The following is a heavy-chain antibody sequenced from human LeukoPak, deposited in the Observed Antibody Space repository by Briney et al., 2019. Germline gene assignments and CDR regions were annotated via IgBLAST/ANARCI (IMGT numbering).Heavy chain of an antibody. CDR1: GYTFTSCG. Sequence: ASVRVSCKASGYTFTSCGISWVRQAPGQGLEWMGWISAYNGNTNYAQKLQGRVTMTTDTSTSTAYMELRSLRSDDTAVYYCARDVMRSGSYYFDYWGQGTLVTVSS. CDR2: ISAYNGNT. J-gene: IGHJ4*02. D-gene: IGHD3-10*01. V-gene: IGHV1-18*01. CDR3: ARDVMRSGSYYFDY.